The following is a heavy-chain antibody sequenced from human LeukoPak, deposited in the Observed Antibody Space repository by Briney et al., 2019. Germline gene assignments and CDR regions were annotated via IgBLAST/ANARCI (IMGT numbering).Heavy chain of an antibody. CDR3: AGSRDGYNSVDY. CDR1: GYTFTSHG. D-gene: IGHD5-24*01. Sequence: ASVKVSCKASGYTFTSHGISWVRQAPGQGLEWMGWISTYNGNTNYAQKLQGRVSMTTDTSTSTAYMDLRSLRSDDTAVYYCAGSRDGYNSVDYWGQGTLVTVSS. V-gene: IGHV1-18*01. J-gene: IGHJ4*02. CDR2: ISTYNGNT.